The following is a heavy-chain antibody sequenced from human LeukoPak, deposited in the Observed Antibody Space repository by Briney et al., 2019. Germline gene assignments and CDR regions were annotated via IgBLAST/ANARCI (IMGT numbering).Heavy chain of an antibody. J-gene: IGHJ5*02. D-gene: IGHD3-10*01. CDR1: GGAISSYY. CDR3: ARDLPSYYFDSGNMFDP. V-gene: IGHV4-4*07. Sequence: SETLSLTCTVSGGAISSYYWSWIRQPAAKGLECIGRIYTTGRTDYSASLKSRVTMSVDTSNNQFSLKLSSVTAADTAVYYCARDLPSYYFDSGNMFDPWGQGILVTVSS. CDR2: IYTTGRT.